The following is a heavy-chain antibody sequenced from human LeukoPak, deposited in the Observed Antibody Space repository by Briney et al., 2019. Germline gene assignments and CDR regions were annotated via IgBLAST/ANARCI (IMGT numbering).Heavy chain of an antibody. J-gene: IGHJ3*02. CDR1: GGSISSGGYS. CDR3: ASGDIGAFDI. V-gene: IGHV4-30-4*07. D-gene: IGHD7-27*01. CDR2: IYYSGST. Sequence: PSETLSLTCAVSGGSISSGGYSWSWIRQPPGKGLEWIGYIYYSGSTYYNPSLKSRVTISVDTSKNQFSLKLSSVTAADTAVYYCASGDIGAFDIWGQGTMVTVSS.